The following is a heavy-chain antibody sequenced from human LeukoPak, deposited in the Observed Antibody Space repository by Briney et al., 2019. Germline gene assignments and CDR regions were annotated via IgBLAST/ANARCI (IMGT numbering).Heavy chain of an antibody. CDR2: ISYDGSNK. J-gene: IGHJ4*02. V-gene: IGHV3-30*18. CDR1: GFTFSSYG. CDR3: AKDSGIVVVYFDY. D-gene: IGHD3-22*01. Sequence: QSGGSLRLSCAASGFTFSSYGMHWVRQAPGKGLEWVAVISYDGSNKYYADSVKGRFTISRDNSKNTLYLQMNSLRAEDTAVYYCAKDSGIVVVYFDYWGQGTLVTVSS.